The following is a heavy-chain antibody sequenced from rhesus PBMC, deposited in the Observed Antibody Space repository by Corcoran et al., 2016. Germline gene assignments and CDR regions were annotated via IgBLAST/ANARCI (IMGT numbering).Heavy chain of an antibody. CDR2: IYGSGSST. Sequence: QLQLQESGPGLVKPSEPLSVTSAASVGSSSSTSLSWFRHPPGKGLEWSGRIYGSGSSTNYNPSLKSRVTLSVDTAKNQLSLKLSSVTAADTAVYYCARHPYSSGWRKWGQGVLVTVSS. CDR3: ARHPYSSGWRK. J-gene: IGHJ4*01. D-gene: IGHD6-31*01. CDR1: VGSSSSTS. V-gene: IGHV4-169*01.